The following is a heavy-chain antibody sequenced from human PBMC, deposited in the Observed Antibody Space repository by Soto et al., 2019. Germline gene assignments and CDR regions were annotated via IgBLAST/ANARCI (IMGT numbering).Heavy chain of an antibody. CDR1: GFTFSSYS. J-gene: IGHJ3*02. D-gene: IGHD3-16*02. Sequence: GGSLRLSCAASGFTFSSYSMNWARQAPGKGLEWVSSISSSSSYIYYADSVKGRFTISRDNAKNSLYLQMNSLRAEDTAVYYCARTRGPGYDYIWGSYRAGFDAFDIWGQGTMVTVSS. V-gene: IGHV3-21*01. CDR2: ISSSSSYI. CDR3: ARTRGPGYDYIWGSYRAGFDAFDI.